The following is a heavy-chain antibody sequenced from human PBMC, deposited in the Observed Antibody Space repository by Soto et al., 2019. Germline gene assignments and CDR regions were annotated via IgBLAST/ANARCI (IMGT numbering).Heavy chain of an antibody. J-gene: IGHJ6*02. CDR1: GFTFSSHG. CDR3: ARRITMVRGPYYYYGMDV. D-gene: IGHD3-10*01. CDR2: ISSTSNTK. Sequence: GGSLRLSCDASGFTFSSHGMTWVRQAPGKGLEWVAFISSTSNTKNYADSVKGRFTISRDNTKNSLYLQMSSLRDEDTAVYYCARRITMVRGPYYYYGMDVWGQGTTVTVSS. V-gene: IGHV3-48*02.